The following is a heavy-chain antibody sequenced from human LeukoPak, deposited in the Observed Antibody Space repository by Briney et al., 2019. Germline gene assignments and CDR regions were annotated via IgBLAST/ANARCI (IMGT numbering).Heavy chain of an antibody. V-gene: IGHV3-33*01. Sequence: PGGSLRLSCAASGLMFHEFGMHWVRQAPGKGLEWVAVIWYDGSNKYYADSVKGRFTISRDNSKNTLYLQMNSLRAEDTAVYYCARVGLYYWFDPWGQGTLVTVSS. CDR1: GLMFHEFG. J-gene: IGHJ5*02. CDR2: IWYDGSNK. D-gene: IGHD2-15*01. CDR3: ARVGLYYWFDP.